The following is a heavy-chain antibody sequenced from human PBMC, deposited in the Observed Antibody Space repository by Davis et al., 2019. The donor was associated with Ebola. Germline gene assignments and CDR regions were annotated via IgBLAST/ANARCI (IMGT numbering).Heavy chain of an antibody. CDR2: INPSGGST. D-gene: IGHD2-15*01. J-gene: IGHJ4*02. CDR3: ARGYCSGGSCYVGDY. V-gene: IGHV1-46*01. Sequence: AASVKVSCKASGYTFTSYYMHWVRQAPGQGLEWMGIINPSGGSTSYAQKFQGRVTMTRDTSTSTVYMELSSLKSEDTAVYYCARGYCSGGSCYVGDYWGQGTLVTVSS. CDR1: GYTFTSYY.